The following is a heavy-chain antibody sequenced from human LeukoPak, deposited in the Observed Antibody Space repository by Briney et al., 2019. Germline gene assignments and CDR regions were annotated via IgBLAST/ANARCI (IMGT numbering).Heavy chain of an antibody. V-gene: IGHV3-21*01. D-gene: IGHD5-18*01. CDR3: ARGGYSYVPGGY. Sequence: GGSLRLSCAASGFTFSSYSMNWVRQAPGKGLEWVSSISSSSSYIYYADSVKGRFTISRDNAKNSLYLQINSLRAEDTAVYYCARGGYSYVPGGYWGQGTLVTVSS. CDR2: ISSSSSYI. CDR1: GFTFSSYS. J-gene: IGHJ4*02.